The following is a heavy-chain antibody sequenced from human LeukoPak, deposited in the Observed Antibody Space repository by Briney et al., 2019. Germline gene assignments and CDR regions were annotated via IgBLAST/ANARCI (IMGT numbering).Heavy chain of an antibody. CDR3: VRDRRYYYDSSGYYYPFDY. J-gene: IGHJ4*02. V-gene: IGHV1-46*01. D-gene: IGHD3-22*01. CDR2: ITPSGGST. CDR1: GYTFTSCY. Sequence: ASVKVSCKASGYTFTSCYMHWVRQAPGQGLEWMGIITPSGGSTTYAQKFQGRVTMTRDTSTSTAYMELRSLRPDDTAVYYCVRDRRYYYDSSGYYYPFDYWGQGTLVTVSS.